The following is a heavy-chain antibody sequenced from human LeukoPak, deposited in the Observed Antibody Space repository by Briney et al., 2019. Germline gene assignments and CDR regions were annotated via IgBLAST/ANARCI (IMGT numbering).Heavy chain of an antibody. J-gene: IGHJ4*02. D-gene: IGHD4-17*01. V-gene: IGHV3-48*03. CDR2: ISSSGSTI. CDR1: GFTFSSYE. Sequence: GGSLRLSCAASGFTFSSYEMNWVRQAPGKGLEWVSYISSSGSTIYYADSVKGRFTISRDNAKNSLYLQMNSLRAEDTAVYCCARGLHGDYGSNYFDYWGQGTLVTVSS. CDR3: ARGLHGDYGSNYFDY.